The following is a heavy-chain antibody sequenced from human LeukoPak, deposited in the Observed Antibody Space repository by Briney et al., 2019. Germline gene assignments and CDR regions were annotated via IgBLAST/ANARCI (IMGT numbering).Heavy chain of an antibody. CDR2: IYHSGST. V-gene: IGHV4-38-2*01. CDR1: GYSISSGYY. Sequence: SEALSLTCAVSGYSISSGYYWGWIRQPPGKGLEWIGSIYHSGSTYYNPSLKSRVTISVDKSKNQFSLKLSSVTAADTAVYYCARNTRLRQHFDYWGQGTLVTVSS. J-gene: IGHJ4*02. D-gene: IGHD3-16*01. CDR3: ARNTRLRQHFDY.